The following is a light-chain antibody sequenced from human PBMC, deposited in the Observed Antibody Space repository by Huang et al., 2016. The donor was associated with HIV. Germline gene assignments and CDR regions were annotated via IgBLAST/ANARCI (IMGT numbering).Light chain of an antibody. V-gene: IGKV1-39*01. CDR3: QQSHSLPPT. Sequence: DVQMTQSPSSLSASVGDRVTIACRASQTIGTYLNWCQQKPGKVPSRLIYVASNLHSGVPSRFSGSGSGTDFTLTISSLQPEDFATYYCQQSHSLPPTFGPGTRVDFE. CDR1: QTIGTY. J-gene: IGKJ3*01. CDR2: VAS.